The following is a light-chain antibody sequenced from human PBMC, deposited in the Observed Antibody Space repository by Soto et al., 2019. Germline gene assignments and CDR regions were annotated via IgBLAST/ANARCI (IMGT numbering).Light chain of an antibody. V-gene: IGKV3-11*01. Sequence: EIVLTQSPATLSLSPGERATLSCRASQSLSKSLVWYQQRPGQAPRLLIDGAYNRATGLQARFSGSGSGTDFPLTISSLEPEDFAVYFCKQRSSWPLTFGGGTKVDIK. J-gene: IGKJ4*02. CDR2: GAY. CDR3: KQRSSWPLT. CDR1: QSLSKS.